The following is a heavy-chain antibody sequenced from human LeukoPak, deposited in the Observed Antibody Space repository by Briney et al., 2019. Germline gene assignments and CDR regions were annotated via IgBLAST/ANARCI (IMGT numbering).Heavy chain of an antibody. Sequence: EGSLRLSCAASGFTFSSYWMHWVRQAPGKGLVWVSRINSVGSSTSYADSVKGRFTISRDNSKNSLFLQMNSLRTEDTALYFCAKDSGYSSSWYGGGFDYWGQGTLVTVSS. V-gene: IGHV3-74*01. CDR3: AKDSGYSSSWYGGGFDY. J-gene: IGHJ4*02. CDR2: INSVGSST. D-gene: IGHD6-13*01. CDR1: GFTFSSYW.